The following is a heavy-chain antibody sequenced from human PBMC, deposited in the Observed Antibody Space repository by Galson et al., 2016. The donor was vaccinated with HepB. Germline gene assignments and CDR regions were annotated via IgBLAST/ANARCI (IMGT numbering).Heavy chain of an antibody. V-gene: IGHV4-59*01. Sequence: ETLSLTCNVSGGSLRSYYWSWIRQPPGKGLEWIGYIYYIGSTNYNSTLKSRVTISVDTSKNQFSLELTSVTAADTAVYYCGRGASYLDLWGQGKLVTVSS. CDR1: GGSLRSYY. CDR3: GRGASYLDL. CDR2: IYYIGST. J-gene: IGHJ4*02.